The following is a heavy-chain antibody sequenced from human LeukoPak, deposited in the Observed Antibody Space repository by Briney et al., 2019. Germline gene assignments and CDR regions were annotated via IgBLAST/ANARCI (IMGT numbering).Heavy chain of an antibody. CDR3: ARSGDYYDSSGYSVNAFDI. V-gene: IGHV1-2*02. CDR2: INPNTGGT. Sequence: ASVKVSCKASGYTFTGYYIHWVRPAPGQGLEWMGWINPNTGGTNYAQKFQGRVTMTRDTSISTAYMDLSRLRSDDTAVYYCARSGDYYDSSGYSVNAFDIWGQGTMVAVSS. J-gene: IGHJ3*02. CDR1: GYTFTGYY. D-gene: IGHD3-22*01.